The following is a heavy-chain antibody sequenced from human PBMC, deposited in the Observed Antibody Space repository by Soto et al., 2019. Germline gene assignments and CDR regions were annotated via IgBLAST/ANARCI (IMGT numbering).Heavy chain of an antibody. CDR3: ARGYDYIWGSYRSQYLFDP. CDR1: GGSISSYY. V-gene: IGHV4-59*01. Sequence: SETLSLTCTVSGGSISSYYWSWIRQPPGKGLEWIGYIYYSGSTNYNPSLKSRVTISVDTSKNQFSLKLSSVTAADTAVYYCARGYDYIWGSYRSQYLFDPWGQGTLVTVSS. D-gene: IGHD3-16*02. J-gene: IGHJ5*02. CDR2: IYYSGST.